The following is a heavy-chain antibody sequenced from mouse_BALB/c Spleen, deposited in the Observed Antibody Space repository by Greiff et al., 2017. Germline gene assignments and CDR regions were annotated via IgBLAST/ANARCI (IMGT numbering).Heavy chain of an antibody. CDR2: ISSGSSTI. D-gene: IGHD2-1*01. Sequence: EVKLVESGGGLVQPGGSRKLSCAASGFTFSSFGMHWVRQAPEMGLEWVAYISSGSSTIYYADTVKGRFTISRDNPKNTLFLQMTSLRSEDTAMYYCARDGNYRFDYWGQGTTLTVSS. J-gene: IGHJ2*01. V-gene: IGHV5-17*02. CDR1: GFTFSSFG. CDR3: ARDGNYRFDY.